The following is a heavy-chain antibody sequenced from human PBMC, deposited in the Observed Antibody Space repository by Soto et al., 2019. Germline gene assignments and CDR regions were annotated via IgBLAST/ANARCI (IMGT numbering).Heavy chain of an antibody. Sequence: SSETLSLTCTTSGDSISIVNNYCSSPRQHPGKGLERIGFIPHHCSPYSNPSHRSRVTIALATSKNQFSLPLTPLTAPDTPVSHGAKVEDNGGNSRPFDLWGQGTLVTVS. CDR1: GDSISIVNNY. D-gene: IGHD2-21*02. CDR3: AKVEDNGGNSRPFDL. CDR2: IPHHCSP. V-gene: IGHV4-31*03. J-gene: IGHJ4*02.